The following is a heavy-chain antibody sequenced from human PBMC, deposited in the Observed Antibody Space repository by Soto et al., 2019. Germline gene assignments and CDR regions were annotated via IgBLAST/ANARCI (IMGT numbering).Heavy chain of an antibody. Sequence: PSETLSLTCTVSGGSISISSYYWGWIRQPPGKGLEWIGSIYYSGSTYYNPSLKSRVTISVDTSKNQFSLKLSSVTAADTAVYYCATNYAYYYYHGMDVWGQGTTVTVSS. CDR3: ATNYAYYYYHGMDV. J-gene: IGHJ6*02. D-gene: IGHD4-4*01. CDR2: IYYSGST. V-gene: IGHV4-39*01. CDR1: GGSISISSYY.